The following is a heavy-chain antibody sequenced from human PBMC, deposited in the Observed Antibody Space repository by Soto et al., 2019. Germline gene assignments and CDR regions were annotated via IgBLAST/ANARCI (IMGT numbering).Heavy chain of an antibody. J-gene: IGHJ3*02. V-gene: IGHV3-23*01. CDR3: PKGNSWPPPLALNI. D-gene: IGHD1-7*01. Sequence: GGSLRLSCAASGFTFSSYAMNWVRQAPGKGLEWVSAISGSGGSTYYADSVKGRFTISRDSSKNTLYLQMNSLRAEDTAVYYWPKGNSWPPPLALNIGGKGKMVTVSS. CDR2: ISGSGGST. CDR1: GFTFSSYA.